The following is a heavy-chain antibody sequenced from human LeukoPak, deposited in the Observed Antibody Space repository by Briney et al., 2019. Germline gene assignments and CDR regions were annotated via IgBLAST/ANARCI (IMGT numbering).Heavy chain of an antibody. CDR1: GYTFTSYG. V-gene: IGHV1-18*01. J-gene: IGHJ4*02. CDR2: ISAYNGNT. CDR3: ARESKHCSSTSCFFDY. Sequence: GASVKVSCKASGYTFTSYGISWVRQAPGQGLEWMGWISAYNGNTNYAQRLQGRVTMTTDTSTSTAYMELRSLRSDDTAVYYCARESKHCSSTSCFFDYWGQGTLVTVSS. D-gene: IGHD2-2*01.